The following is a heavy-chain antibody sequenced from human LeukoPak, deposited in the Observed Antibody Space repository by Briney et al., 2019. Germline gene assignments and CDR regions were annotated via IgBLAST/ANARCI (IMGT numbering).Heavy chain of an antibody. D-gene: IGHD5-12*01. V-gene: IGHV3-7*03. Sequence: GGSLRLSCAASGFTFSSYWMSWVRQAPGKGLEWVANIKQDGSEKYYVDSVKGRFTISRDNAKNSLYLQMNSLRAEDTAVYYCARDGYSGYGAYYYGMDVWGQGTTVTVSS. CDR2: IKQDGSEK. CDR1: GFTFSSYW. CDR3: ARDGYSGYGAYYYGMDV. J-gene: IGHJ6*02.